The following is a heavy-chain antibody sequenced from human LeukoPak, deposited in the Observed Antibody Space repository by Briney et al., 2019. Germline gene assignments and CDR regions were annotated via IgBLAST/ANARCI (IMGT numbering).Heavy chain of an antibody. J-gene: IGHJ4*02. Sequence: GGSLRLSCAASGFTFSNYSMNWVRQAPGKGLEWVSSISSTSRYIYCADSLKGRFTISRDNSKNTLYLHINSLRAEDTAVYYCVKDNPLDYWGQGTLVIVSS. CDR1: GFTFSNYS. CDR2: ISSTSRYI. V-gene: IGHV3-21*01. D-gene: IGHD1-14*01. CDR3: VKDNPLDY.